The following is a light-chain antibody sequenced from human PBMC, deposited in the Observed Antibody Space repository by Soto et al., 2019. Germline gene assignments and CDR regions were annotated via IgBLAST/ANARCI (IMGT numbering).Light chain of an antibody. CDR1: TSNIAKNH. Sequence: QSVLTQPPSVSAAPGQQVSISCSGSTSNIAKNHVSWYQRLPGTAPKLLFYDNDKRPSGIPDRFSASKSATSSTLGITGLRTGDEADYLCGAWDDSLSFYVFGTGTKVTVL. V-gene: IGLV1-51*01. J-gene: IGLJ1*01. CDR3: GAWDDSLSFYV. CDR2: DND.